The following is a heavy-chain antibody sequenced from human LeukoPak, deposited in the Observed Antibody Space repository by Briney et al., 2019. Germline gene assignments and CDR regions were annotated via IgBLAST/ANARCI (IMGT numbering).Heavy chain of an antibody. CDR1: GCTFSSYA. J-gene: IGHJ3*02. D-gene: IGHD6-19*01. V-gene: IGHV1-69*13. CDR2: IIPIFGTA. Sequence: ASVKVSCKASGCTFSSYAISWVRQAPGQGLEWMGGIIPIFGTANYAQKFQGRVTITADESTSTAYMELSSLRSEDTAVYYCARPLAVAGTTSTDAFDIWGQGTMVTVSS. CDR3: ARPLAVAGTTSTDAFDI.